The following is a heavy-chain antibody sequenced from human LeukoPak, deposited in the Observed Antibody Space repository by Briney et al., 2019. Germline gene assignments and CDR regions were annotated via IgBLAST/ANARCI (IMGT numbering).Heavy chain of an antibody. D-gene: IGHD3-22*01. V-gene: IGHV3-21*01. Sequence: GGSLRLSCAASGFTFSSCSMNWVRQAPGKGLEWVSSISSSSTYIYYADSVKGRFTISRDNAKNSLYLQMNSPRAEDTAVYYCARAGDYYDSSGSKHGAFDIWGQGTMVTVSS. CDR3: ARAGDYYDSSGSKHGAFDI. CDR2: ISSSSTYI. J-gene: IGHJ3*02. CDR1: GFTFSSCS.